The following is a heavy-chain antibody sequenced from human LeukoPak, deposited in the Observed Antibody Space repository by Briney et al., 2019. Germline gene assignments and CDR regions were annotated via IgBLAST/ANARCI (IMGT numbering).Heavy chain of an antibody. Sequence: SETLSLTCTVSGGSISSNYWSWMRQPAGKGLEWIGRIYNSGSTNYNTNYNPSLSRRATMSVDTSKKQFSLKLNSVTAADTAVYFCARAIWYGSGTTAFASWGQGTLVTVSS. D-gene: IGHD3-10*01. J-gene: IGHJ4*02. CDR2: IYNSGST. CDR3: ARAIWYGSGTTAFAS. V-gene: IGHV4-4*07. CDR1: GGSISSNY.